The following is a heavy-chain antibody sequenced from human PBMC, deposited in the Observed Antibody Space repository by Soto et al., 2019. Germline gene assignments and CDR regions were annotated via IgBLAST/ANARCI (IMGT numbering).Heavy chain of an antibody. D-gene: IGHD2-15*01. J-gene: IGHJ4*02. CDR2: IYYSGST. V-gene: IGHV4-59*01. CDR1: GGSISSYY. CDR3: ARRVWAAISNYFHY. Sequence: SETLSLTCTVSGGSISSYYWSWIRQPPGKGLEWIGYIYYSGSTNYNPSLKSRVTISVDTSKNQFSLKLSSVTAADTAVYYCARRVWAAISNYFHYWGQGTLVTVSP.